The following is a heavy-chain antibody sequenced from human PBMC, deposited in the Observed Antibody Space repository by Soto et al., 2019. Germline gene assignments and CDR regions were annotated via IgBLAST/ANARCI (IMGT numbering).Heavy chain of an antibody. CDR3: ARDRLIAVTGLLHY. V-gene: IGHV1-18*01. Sequence: QVQLVQSGAEVKKPGASVKVSCKTSGYPFTSYGINWVRQAPGQGPEWMGWISAYNGKTSYTQKFQGRVTMTTDTSTSTAYMEMRSLRSDDTAVYYCARDRLIAVTGLLHYWGQGTLVTVX. J-gene: IGHJ4*02. CDR2: ISAYNGKT. CDR1: GYPFTSYG. D-gene: IGHD6-19*01.